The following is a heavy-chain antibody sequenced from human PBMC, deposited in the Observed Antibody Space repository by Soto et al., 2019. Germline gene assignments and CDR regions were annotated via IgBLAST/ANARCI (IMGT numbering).Heavy chain of an antibody. Sequence: PGGSLRLSCVASGVTFKNYDMRWVRQAPGKGLEWVSGISGSGAITYYADSVRGRFTISRDNSKNTLYLQLNSLGAEDTAIYYCAKDRQFRSYYESAGHYNNWGQGTLVTVSS. V-gene: IGHV3-23*01. CDR2: ISGSGAIT. J-gene: IGHJ4*02. D-gene: IGHD3-9*01. CDR1: GVTFKNYD. CDR3: AKDRQFRSYYESAGHYNN.